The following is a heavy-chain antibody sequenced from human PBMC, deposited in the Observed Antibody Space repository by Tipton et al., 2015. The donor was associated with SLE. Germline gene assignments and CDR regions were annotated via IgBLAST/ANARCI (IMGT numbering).Heavy chain of an antibody. CDR2: TYNNDRT. CDR3: ARFHLKSYYEFDS. J-gene: IGHJ5*01. D-gene: IGHD1-26*01. V-gene: IGHV4-59*11. Sequence: LRLSCTVSGVSIRRHYWSWIRLSPGKGLEWIVYTYNNDRTKYNPSLESRVTVSVDTSKNLLSLKLSSVTAADTAVYFCARFHLKSYYEFDSWGQGTLVTVSS. CDR1: GVSIRRHY.